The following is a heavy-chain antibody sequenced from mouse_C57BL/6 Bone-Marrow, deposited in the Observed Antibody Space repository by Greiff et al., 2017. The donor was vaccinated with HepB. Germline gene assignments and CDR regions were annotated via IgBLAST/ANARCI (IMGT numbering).Heavy chain of an antibody. D-gene: IGHD2-4*01. CDR1: GYAFSRYW. Sequence: VQLQQSGAELVKPGASVKISCKASGYAFSRYWMNWVKQRPGKGLEWIGQIYPGDGATNYNGKFKGKATLTADKSSSTAYMQLSSLTSEDSAVYFCASVYYDYNWYFDVWGTGTTVTVSS. V-gene: IGHV1-80*01. J-gene: IGHJ1*03. CDR3: ASVYYDYNWYFDV. CDR2: IYPGDGAT.